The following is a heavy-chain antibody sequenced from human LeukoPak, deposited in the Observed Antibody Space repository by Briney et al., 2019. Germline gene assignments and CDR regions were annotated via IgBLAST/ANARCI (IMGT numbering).Heavy chain of an antibody. J-gene: IGHJ6*03. CDR3: AKPKESYYYYYYMDV. D-gene: IGHD1-14*01. V-gene: IGHV3-53*01. CDR1: GFTVRSNY. Sequence: GGSLRLSCAASGFTVRSNYMSWVRQAPGKGLEWVSVISSGGSTYCADSVKGRFTISRDNSKNTLYLQMNSLRAEDTAVYYCAKPKESYYYYYYMDVWGKGTTVTVSS. CDR2: ISSGGST.